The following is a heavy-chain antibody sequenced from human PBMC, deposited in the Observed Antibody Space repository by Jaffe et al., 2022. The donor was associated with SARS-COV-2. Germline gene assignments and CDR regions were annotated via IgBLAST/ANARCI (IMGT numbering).Heavy chain of an antibody. Sequence: QVQLVESGGGVVQPGWSLRLSCAASGPTFRNYAMHWVRQAPGKGLEWVAVISYDGSSKYYADSVKGRFTISRDNSKNTLYLQMNSLSHEDTATYHCARDRGSYGETVEHWGQGTVVSVSS. V-gene: IGHV3-30-3*01. CDR1: GPTFRNYA. CDR3: ARDRGSYGETVEH. D-gene: IGHD5-18*01. J-gene: IGHJ1*01. CDR2: ISYDGSSK.